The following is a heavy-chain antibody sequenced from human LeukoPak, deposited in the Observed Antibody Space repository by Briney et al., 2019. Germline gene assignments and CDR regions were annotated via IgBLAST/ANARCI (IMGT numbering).Heavy chain of an antibody. CDR1: GASASSGSFY. V-gene: IGHV4-61*01. CDR2: IYYTGTT. CDR3: TRGLYGSGSYGYGY. Sequence: SETLSLTCTVSGASASSGSFYWNWIRQSPGKGLDWIGYIYYTGTTNYNPSLKSRVTISVDPSKNQFSLKLSSVTAADTAVYYCTRGLYGSGSYGYGYWGQGTLVTVS. J-gene: IGHJ4*02. D-gene: IGHD3-10*01.